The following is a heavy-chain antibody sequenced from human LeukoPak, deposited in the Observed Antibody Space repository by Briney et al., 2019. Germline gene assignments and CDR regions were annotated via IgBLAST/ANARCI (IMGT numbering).Heavy chain of an antibody. CDR1: GFTFSSYG. V-gene: IGHV3-30*18. CDR2: ISYDGSNK. Sequence: GRSLRLSCAASGFTFSSYGMHWVRQAPGKGLEWVAVISYDGSNKYYADSVKGRFTISRDNSKNTLYLQMNSLRAEDTAVYYCAKPHLSHFSTSWRYYGMDVWGQGTTVTVSS. J-gene: IGHJ6*02. CDR3: AKPHLSHFSTSWRYYGMDV. D-gene: IGHD2-2*01.